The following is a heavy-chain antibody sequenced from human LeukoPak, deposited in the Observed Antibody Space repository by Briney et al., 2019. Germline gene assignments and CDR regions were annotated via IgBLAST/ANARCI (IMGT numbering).Heavy chain of an antibody. CDR1: GYTFTGYY. V-gene: IGHV1-2*02. J-gene: IGHJ4*02. Sequence: ASVKVSCRASGYTFTGYYMHWVRQAPGQGLEWMGWINPNSGGTNYAQKFQGRVTMTRDTSISTAYVELSRLRSDDTAVYYCARDDPRYSSGWFGWGQGTLVTVSS. CDR2: INPNSGGT. CDR3: ARDDPRYSSGWFG. D-gene: IGHD6-19*01.